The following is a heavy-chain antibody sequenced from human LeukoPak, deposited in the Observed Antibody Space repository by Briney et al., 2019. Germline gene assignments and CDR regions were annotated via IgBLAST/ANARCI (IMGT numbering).Heavy chain of an antibody. Sequence: SETLSLTCAVYGGSFSGYYWSWIRQPPGKGLEWIGEINHSGSTNYNPSLKSRVTISVDTSKNQSSLKLSSVTAADTAVYYCAREVGEGYCSSTSCYADYWGQGTLVTVSS. V-gene: IGHV4-34*01. D-gene: IGHD2-2*01. CDR1: GGSFSGYY. J-gene: IGHJ4*02. CDR2: INHSGST. CDR3: AREVGEGYCSSTSCYADY.